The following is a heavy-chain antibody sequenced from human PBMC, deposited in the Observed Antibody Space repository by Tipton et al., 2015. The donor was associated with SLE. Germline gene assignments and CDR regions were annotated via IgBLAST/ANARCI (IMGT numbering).Heavy chain of an antibody. Sequence: QLVQSGAEVKKPGSSVKVSCKASGGTFSSYAISWVRQAPGQGLEWMGGIIPIFGTANYAQKFQGRVTITADESTSTGYMELSSLRSEDTAVYYCAQSAQVVLRFLEWLYPPRFDYWGQGTLVTVSS. CDR1: GGTFSSYA. CDR2: IIPIFGTA. D-gene: IGHD3-3*01. J-gene: IGHJ4*02. CDR3: AQSAQVVLRFLEWLYPPRFDY. V-gene: IGHV1-69*01.